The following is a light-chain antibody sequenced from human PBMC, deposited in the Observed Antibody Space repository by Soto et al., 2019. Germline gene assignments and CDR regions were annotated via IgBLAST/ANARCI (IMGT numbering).Light chain of an antibody. V-gene: IGKV1-17*01. CDR1: QSISNY. J-gene: IGKJ2*01. Sequence: DIQMTQTPSSLSASVGDRVTITCRASQSISNYLNWYQQKPGKAPKLLIYSASNLQSGVPSRFSGSGSETEFTLTISSLQPEDFATYYCLQHSDYPFSFGQGTRLEI. CDR3: LQHSDYPFS. CDR2: SAS.